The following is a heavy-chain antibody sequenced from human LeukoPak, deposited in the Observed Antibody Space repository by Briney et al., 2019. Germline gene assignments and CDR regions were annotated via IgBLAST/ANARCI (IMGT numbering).Heavy chain of an antibody. Sequence: SVKVSCKASGGTFSSYAISWVRQAPGQGLEWMGGIIPIFGTANYAQKFQGRVTITADESTSTAYMELSSLRSEDTAVYYCARTYYDGSGYYGSPQYYFDYWGQGTLVTVSS. J-gene: IGHJ4*02. V-gene: IGHV1-69*13. CDR1: GGTFSSYA. D-gene: IGHD3-22*01. CDR3: ARTYYDGSGYYGSPQYYFDY. CDR2: IIPIFGTA.